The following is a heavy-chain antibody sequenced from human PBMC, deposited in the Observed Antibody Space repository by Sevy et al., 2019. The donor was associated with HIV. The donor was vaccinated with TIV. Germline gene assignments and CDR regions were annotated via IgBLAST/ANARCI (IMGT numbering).Heavy chain of an antibody. J-gene: IGHJ4*02. CDR3: VRATYISGSDYFDY. CDR1: GFTFSGYT. V-gene: IGHV3-21*03. Sequence: GGSLRLSCTAAGFTFSGYTMNWVRQAPGKGLEWISSISSTSSYIEYADSVKGRFTISRDNAKNSLYLQMNSLTVEDTAVYFCVRATYISGSDYFDYWGQGTLVTVSS. D-gene: IGHD5-18*01. CDR2: ISSTSSYI.